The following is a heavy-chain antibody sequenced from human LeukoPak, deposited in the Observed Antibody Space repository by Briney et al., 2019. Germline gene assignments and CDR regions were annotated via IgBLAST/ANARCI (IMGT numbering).Heavy chain of an antibody. J-gene: IGHJ6*03. CDR2: INPNSGGT. D-gene: IGHD2-2*01. CDR3: ARAGQLLLLYYYYMDV. CDR1: GYTFTSYG. Sequence: EASVKVSCKASGYTFTSYGISWVRQAPGQGLEWMGWINPNSGGTNYAQKFQGRVTMTRDTSISTAYMELSRLRSDDTAVYYCARAGQLLLLYYYYMDVWGKGTTVTISS. V-gene: IGHV1-2*02.